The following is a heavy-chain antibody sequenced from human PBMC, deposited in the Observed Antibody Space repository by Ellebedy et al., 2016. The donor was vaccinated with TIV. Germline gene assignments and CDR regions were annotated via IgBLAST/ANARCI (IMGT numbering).Heavy chain of an antibody. CDR2: IRSKAYGGTT. V-gene: IGHV3-49*03. J-gene: IGHJ4*02. Sequence: GGSLRLSCTASGFTFGDYAMSWFRQAPGKGLEWVGFIRSKAYGGTTEYAASVKGRFTISRDDSKSIAYLQMNSRKTEDTAVYYCTRDIRYYYDSSGYYFDYWGQGTLVTVSS. D-gene: IGHD3-22*01. CDR1: GFTFGDYA. CDR3: TRDIRYYYDSSGYYFDY.